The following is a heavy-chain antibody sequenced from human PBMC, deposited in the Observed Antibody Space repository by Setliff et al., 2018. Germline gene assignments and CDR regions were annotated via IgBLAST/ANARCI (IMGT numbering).Heavy chain of an antibody. D-gene: IGHD1-26*01. CDR1: GGSISSSSYY. Sequence: SETLSLTCTVSGGSISSSSYYWGWIRQPPGKGLEWIGSIYYSGSTYYNPSLKSRVTISVDTSKNQFSLKLSSVTAADMAVYYCARKGISALSGAFDMWGQGTMVTVSS. V-gene: IGHV4-39*07. CDR2: IYYSGST. J-gene: IGHJ3*02. CDR3: ARKGISALSGAFDM.